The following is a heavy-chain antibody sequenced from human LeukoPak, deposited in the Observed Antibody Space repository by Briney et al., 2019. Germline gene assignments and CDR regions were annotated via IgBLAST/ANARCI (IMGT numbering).Heavy chain of an antibody. CDR1: GGSISSNIYY. CDR2: IYYSGSTGST. D-gene: IGHD3-9*01. CDR3: ARHPTGTAFDY. V-gene: IGHV4-39*01. J-gene: IGHJ4*02. Sequence: PSETLSLTCTVSGGSISSNIYYWGWIRQPPGKGLEWIASIYYSGSTGSTSYNPSLQSRVTISVDTSKNHFSLKLSSVTAAHTAVYYCARHPTGTAFDYWGQGTLVTVSS.